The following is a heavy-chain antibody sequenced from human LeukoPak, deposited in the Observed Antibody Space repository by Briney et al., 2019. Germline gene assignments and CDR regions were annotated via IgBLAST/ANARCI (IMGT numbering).Heavy chain of an antibody. D-gene: IGHD3-16*01. V-gene: IGHV3-9*01. CDR1: RFTFSSYW. Sequence: PGGSLRLSCAASRFTFSSYWMSWVRQAPGKGLEWVSGINWNSDSTGYADSVKGRFTISRDNAKNSLYLQMNSLRAEDTALYYCAKSGFRFGTYRNHFDYWGRGTLVTVSS. J-gene: IGHJ4*02. CDR2: INWNSDST. CDR3: AKSGFRFGTYRNHFDY.